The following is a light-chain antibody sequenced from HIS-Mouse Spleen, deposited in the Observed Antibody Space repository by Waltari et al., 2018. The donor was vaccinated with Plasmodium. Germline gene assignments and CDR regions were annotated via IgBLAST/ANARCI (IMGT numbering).Light chain of an antibody. V-gene: IGKV3-15*01. CDR3: QQYNNWPFT. J-gene: IGKJ3*01. Sequence: EIVMTPSPPTLSLSPGERPNLSCRASQSVSSNLAWYQPKPGQVPRLLIYGASTRATGIPARFSGSGSGTEFTLTISSLQSEDFAVYYCQQYNNWPFTFGPGTKVDIK. CDR2: GAS. CDR1: QSVSSN.